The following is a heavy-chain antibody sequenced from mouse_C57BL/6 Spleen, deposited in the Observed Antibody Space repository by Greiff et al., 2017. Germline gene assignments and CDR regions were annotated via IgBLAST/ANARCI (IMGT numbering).Heavy chain of an antibody. CDR3: AKRWDVGWYFDV. Sequence: VHLVESGPGLVQPSQSLSITCTVSGFSLTSYGVHWVRQSPGKGLEWLGVIWRGGSTDYNAAFMSRLSITKDNSKSQVFFKMNSLQADDTAIYYCAKRWDVGWYFDVWGTGTTVTVSS. D-gene: IGHD4-1*01. V-gene: IGHV2-5*01. CDR1: GFSLTSYG. J-gene: IGHJ1*03. CDR2: IWRGGST.